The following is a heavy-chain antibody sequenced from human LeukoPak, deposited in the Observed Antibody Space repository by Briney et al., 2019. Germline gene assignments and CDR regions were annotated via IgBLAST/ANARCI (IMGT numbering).Heavy chain of an antibody. CDR2: IYFSGST. CDR1: GGSISNHY. V-gene: IGHV4-4*07. Sequence: SETLSLTCTVSGGSISNHYWSWIRQPAGKGLEWIGRIYFSGSTIYNPSLKSRLAMSVDTSKNQFSLRLNSLTAADTAVYYCARETYLIGWYFDLWGRGTLVTVFS. CDR3: ARETYLIGWYFDL. J-gene: IGHJ2*01. D-gene: IGHD3-16*02.